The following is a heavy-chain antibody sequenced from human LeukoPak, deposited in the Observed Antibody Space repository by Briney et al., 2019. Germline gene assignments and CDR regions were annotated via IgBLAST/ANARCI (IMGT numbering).Heavy chain of an antibody. CDR2: FDPEDGET. Sequence: ASVKVSCKVSGYTLTELSMHWVRQAPGKGLEWMGGFDPEDGETIYAQKFQGRVTMTEDTSTDTAYMELSSLRSEDTAVYYCARVPRTNNWFDPWGQGTLVTVSS. V-gene: IGHV1-24*01. J-gene: IGHJ5*02. CDR3: ARVPRTNNWFDP. CDR1: GYTLTELS.